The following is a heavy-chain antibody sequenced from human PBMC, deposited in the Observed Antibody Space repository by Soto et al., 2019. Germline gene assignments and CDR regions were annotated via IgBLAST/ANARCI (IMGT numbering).Heavy chain of an antibody. D-gene: IGHD3-16*02. CDR3: ASSADRSLSHYYYGMDV. V-gene: IGHV5-51*01. CDR2: IYPGDSDT. CDR1: GYSFTSYW. J-gene: IGHJ6*02. Sequence: PGESLKISCKGSGYSFTSYWIGWVRQMPGKGLEWMGIIYPGDSDTRYSPSFQGQVTISADKSISTAYLQWSSLKASDTAMYYCASSADRSLSHYYYGMDVWGQGTTVTVSS.